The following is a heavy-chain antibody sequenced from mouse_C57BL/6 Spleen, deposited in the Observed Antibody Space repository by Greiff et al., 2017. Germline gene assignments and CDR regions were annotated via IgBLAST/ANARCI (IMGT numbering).Heavy chain of an antibody. CDR2: IWWDDDK. Sequence: QVQLKESGPGILQPSQTLSLTCSFSGFSLSTFGMGLGWIRQPSGKGLEWLAHIWWDDDKYYNPALKSRLTISKDTSKNQVFLKIAKVDTAETATYYGARIGYYDYDGYAMDYWGQGTSVTVSS. J-gene: IGHJ4*01. CDR3: ARIGYYDYDGYAMDY. CDR1: GFSLSTFGMG. D-gene: IGHD2-4*01. V-gene: IGHV8-8*01.